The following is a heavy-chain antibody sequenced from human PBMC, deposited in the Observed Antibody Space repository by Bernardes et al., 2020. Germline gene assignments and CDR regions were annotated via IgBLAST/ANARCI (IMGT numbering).Heavy chain of an antibody. D-gene: IGHD6-6*01. CDR2: IYYSGST. Sequence: SEPLSLTCTVSGGSISSSSYYWGWIRQPPGKGLEWIGSIYYSGSTYYNPSLKSRVTISVDTSKNQFSLKLSSVTAADTAVYYCARPRTTGVSSSPLGYFDYWGQGTLVTVSS. CDR3: ARPRTTGVSSSPLGYFDY. V-gene: IGHV4-39*01. J-gene: IGHJ4*02. CDR1: GGSISSSSYY.